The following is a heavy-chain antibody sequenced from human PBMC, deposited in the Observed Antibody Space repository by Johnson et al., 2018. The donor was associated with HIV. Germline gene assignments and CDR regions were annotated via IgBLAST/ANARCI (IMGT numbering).Heavy chain of an antibody. CDR2: IWYDGSNK. D-gene: IGHD1-1*01. V-gene: IGHV3-33*01. CDR1: GFTFSSYG. Sequence: QVQLVESGGGVVQPGRSLRLSCAASGFTFSSYGMHWVRQAPGKGLEWVAVIWYDGSNKYYADSVKGRFTISRDNSKNTLYLQMNSLRAEDTAVYYCATSTASDALDIWGQGTMVTVSS. J-gene: IGHJ3*02. CDR3: ATSTASDALDI.